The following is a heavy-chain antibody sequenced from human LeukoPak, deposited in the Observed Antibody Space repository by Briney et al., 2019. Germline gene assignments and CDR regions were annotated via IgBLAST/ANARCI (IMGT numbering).Heavy chain of an antibody. Sequence: PSQTLSLTCTVSGGSVSSGSYYWSWIRQPPGKGLEWIGYIYYSGSTNYNPSLKSRVTISVDTSKNQFSLKLSSVTAADTAAYYCARDRGYSYGPFDYWGQGTLVTVSS. J-gene: IGHJ4*02. CDR2: IYYSGST. V-gene: IGHV4-61*01. CDR1: GGSVSSGSYY. D-gene: IGHD5-18*01. CDR3: ARDRGYSYGPFDY.